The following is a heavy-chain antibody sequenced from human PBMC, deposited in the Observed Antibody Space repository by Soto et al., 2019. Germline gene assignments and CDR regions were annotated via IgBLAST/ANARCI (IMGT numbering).Heavy chain of an antibody. CDR1: GFSVRRNY. J-gene: IGHJ4*02. D-gene: IGHD3-10*01. CDR2: VSSGGAT. CDR3: ARVPGRL. Sequence: QLVETGGGLIQPGTSLTLSCAASGFSVRRNYMTWVRKAPGKGLEWVSFVSSGGATFYADSVKGRFILPRDDSQNTMYLQMNNLRAEDAAVYYCARVPGRLWGRGTLVTVAS. V-gene: IGHV3-53*02.